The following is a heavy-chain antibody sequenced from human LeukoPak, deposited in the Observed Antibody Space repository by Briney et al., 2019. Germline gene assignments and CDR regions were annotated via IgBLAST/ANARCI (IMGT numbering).Heavy chain of an antibody. D-gene: IGHD2-2*01. CDR3: AGGYCSSTSCYGLPNY. Sequence: GGSLRLSCAASGFTFSSYAMSWVRQAPGKGLEWVSAISGSGGSTYYADSVKGRFTISRDNSKNTLYLQMNSLRAEDTAVYYCAGGYCSSTSCYGLPNYWGQGTLVTVSS. CDR1: GFTFSSYA. J-gene: IGHJ4*02. V-gene: IGHV3-23*01. CDR2: ISGSGGST.